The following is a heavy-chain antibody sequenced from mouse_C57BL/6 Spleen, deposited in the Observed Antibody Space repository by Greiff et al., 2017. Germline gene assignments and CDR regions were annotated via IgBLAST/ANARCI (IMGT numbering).Heavy chain of an antibody. CDR2: IWRGGST. J-gene: IGHJ4*01. Sequence: VNVVESGPGLVQPSQSLSITCTVSGFSLTSYGVHWVRQSPGKGLEWLGVIWRGGSTDYNAAFMSRLSITKDNSKSQVFFKMNSLQADDTAIYYCAKNSDYGNSYAMDYWGQGTSVTVSS. D-gene: IGHD2-1*01. CDR1: GFSLTSYG. V-gene: IGHV2-5*01. CDR3: AKNSDYGNSYAMDY.